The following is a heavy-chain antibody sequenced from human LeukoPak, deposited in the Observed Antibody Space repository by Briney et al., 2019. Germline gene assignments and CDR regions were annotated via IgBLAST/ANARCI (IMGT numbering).Heavy chain of an antibody. V-gene: IGHV3-30*03. Sequence: GGSLRLSCAASGFTFSSYGMHWVRQAPGKGLEWVAVISYDGSNKYYADSVKGRFTISRDNSKNTLYLQMNSLRAEDTAVYYCARDLVVVGSSFSYGMDVWGQGTTVTVSS. CDR1: GFTFSSYG. D-gene: IGHD2-15*01. CDR3: ARDLVVVGSSFSYGMDV. J-gene: IGHJ6*02. CDR2: ISYDGSNK.